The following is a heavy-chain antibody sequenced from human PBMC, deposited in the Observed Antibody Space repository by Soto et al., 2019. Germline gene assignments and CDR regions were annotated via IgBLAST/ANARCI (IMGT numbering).Heavy chain of an antibody. D-gene: IGHD2-21*02. CDR2: IYYSGST. CDR1: GDSINNRSYY. V-gene: IGHV4-39*01. Sequence: SETLSLTCTVTGDSINNRSYYWGWIRQPPGKGLEWIGSIYYSGSTYNNPSLKSRVSMSVDTSKNQFSLKLRSVTAADTALYYCARQRTSVVTQAYFDSWGQGSLVTVSS. CDR3: ARQRTSVVTQAYFDS. J-gene: IGHJ4*02.